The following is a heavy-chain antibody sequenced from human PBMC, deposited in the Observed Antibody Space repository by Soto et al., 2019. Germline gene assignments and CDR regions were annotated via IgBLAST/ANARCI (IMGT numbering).Heavy chain of an antibody. Sequence: SETLSLTCTVSGSSISGYYRRCIRQPPGQGLEWTGYIYYSGSTDYNPSLKSRVTISVDTSKNQFSLKLRSVTAADTAVYYCARDSYNFDDWGQGILVT. CDR1: GSSISGYY. J-gene: IGHJ4*02. CDR3: ARDSYNFDD. D-gene: IGHD5-18*01. CDR2: IYYSGST. V-gene: IGHV4-59*01.